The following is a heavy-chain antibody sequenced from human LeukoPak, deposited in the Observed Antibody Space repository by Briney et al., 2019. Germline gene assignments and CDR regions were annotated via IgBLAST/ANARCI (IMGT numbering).Heavy chain of an antibody. D-gene: IGHD5-12*01. J-gene: IGHJ4*02. CDR1: GFTFTTYS. Sequence: GGSLRLSCAASGFTFTTYSMNWVRQAPGRGLEWVSYITGSGRTIYYADSVKGRFTISRDSAKNSLYLQMNSLRDEDTAVYYCARDSGYSGYSDYWGQGTLVTVSS. CDR3: ARDSGYSGYSDY. V-gene: IGHV3-48*02. CDR2: ITGSGRTI.